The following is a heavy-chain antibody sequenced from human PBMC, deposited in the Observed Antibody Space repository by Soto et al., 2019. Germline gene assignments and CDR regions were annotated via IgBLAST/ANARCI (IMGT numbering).Heavy chain of an antibody. J-gene: IGHJ6*02. CDR3: ATLGIAGTTSHYYSGMDV. V-gene: IGHV4-30-4*01. CDR1: GVSITSGDYN. CDR2: VYSSGRT. D-gene: IGHD1-7*01. Sequence: QVQLQESGPGLVKPSQTLSLTCTVSGVSITSGDYNWSWLRQAPGKGLEWIGFVYSSGRTYSNPSLKSRLTMSADTSTNQFSLKVSSVTAADTAVYYCATLGIAGTTSHYYSGMDVWGQGTPVAVSS.